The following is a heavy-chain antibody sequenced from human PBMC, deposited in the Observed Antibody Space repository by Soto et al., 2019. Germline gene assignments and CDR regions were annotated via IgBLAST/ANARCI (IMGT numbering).Heavy chain of an antibody. CDR3: ARAYYFDSSNYLDY. V-gene: IGHV1-18*01. Sequence: QVQLVQSGAEVKKPGASVKVSCETSGYTFTNYGISWVRQAPGQGLEWMAWISGYNGNTNYAQRLQGRVTVTTDTSTSTAYMELRSLRSDDTAVYYCARAYYFDSSNYLDYWGQGTLVTVSS. CDR1: GYTFTNYG. J-gene: IGHJ4*02. CDR2: ISGYNGNT. D-gene: IGHD3-22*01.